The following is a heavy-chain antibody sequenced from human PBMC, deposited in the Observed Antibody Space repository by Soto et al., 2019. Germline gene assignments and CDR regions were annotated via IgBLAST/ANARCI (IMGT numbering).Heavy chain of an antibody. CDR1: GGTFSSYA. CDR2: IIPIFGTA. J-gene: IGHJ6*02. CDR3: ASGYCSSTSCYGYGMDV. Sequence: QVQLVQSGAEVQKPGSSVKVSCKASGGTFSSYAISWVRQAPGQGLEWMGGIIPIFGTANYAQKFQGRVTITADESTSTAYMELSSLRSEDTAVYYCASGYCSSTSCYGYGMDVWGQGTTVTVSS. D-gene: IGHD2-2*03. V-gene: IGHV1-69*01.